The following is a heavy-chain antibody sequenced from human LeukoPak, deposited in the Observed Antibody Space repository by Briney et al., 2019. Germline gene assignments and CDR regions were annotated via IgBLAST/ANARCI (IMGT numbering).Heavy chain of an antibody. CDR1: GFTFSGYA. CDR3: AKTYFSYGSGSYPTL. J-gene: IGHJ4*02. Sequence: GGSLRLSCAASGFTFSGYAMSWVRQAPGKGLEWVSAISGSGGSTYYADSVKGRFTISRDNSKNTLYLQMNSLRAEDTAVYYCAKTYFSYGSGSYPTLWGQGTLVTVSS. CDR2: ISGSGGST. V-gene: IGHV3-23*01. D-gene: IGHD3-10*01.